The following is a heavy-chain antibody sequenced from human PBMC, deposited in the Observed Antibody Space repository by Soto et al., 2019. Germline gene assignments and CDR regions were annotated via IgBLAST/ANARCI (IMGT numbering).Heavy chain of an antibody. CDR3: ARGPPFGY. Sequence: QLQLQESGXGLVKPSQTLSLTCAVSGGSISSGGYSWSWIRQPPGKGLEWIGYIYHSGSTYYNPSLKIRVTIPVDRTKNQFSLKLNSMTAADTAVYYCARGPPFGYWGQGTLVTVSS. CDR1: GGSISSGGYS. CDR2: IYHSGST. D-gene: IGHD3-10*01. V-gene: IGHV4-30-2*01. J-gene: IGHJ4*02.